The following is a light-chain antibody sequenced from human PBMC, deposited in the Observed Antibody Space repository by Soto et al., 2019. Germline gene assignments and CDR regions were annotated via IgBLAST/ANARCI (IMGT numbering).Light chain of an antibody. V-gene: IGLV2-23*01. CDR1: SSDVGNFEH. CDR2: EDT. CDR3: SSYTWSPTLYA. J-gene: IGLJ1*01. Sequence: QSALTQPASVSGSPGQLITISCASSDVGNFEHISWYQQHPGKGPKLIIYEDTRRPSGISGRFSGSKSGNTASLTISGLQAEDEADYYCSSYTWSPTLYAFAPGTKLTVL.